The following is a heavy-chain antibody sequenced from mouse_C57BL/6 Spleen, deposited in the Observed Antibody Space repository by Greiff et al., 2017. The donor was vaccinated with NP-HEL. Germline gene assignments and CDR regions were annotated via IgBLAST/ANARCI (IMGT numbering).Heavy chain of an antibody. D-gene: IGHD2-4*01. CDR3: TRDGATMITRAWFAY. J-gene: IGHJ3*01. CDR2: ISNGGDYI. Sequence: EVNVVESGGGLVQPGGSLKLSCAASGFTFSDYYMYWVRQTPEKRLEWVAYISNGGDYIYYADTVKGRFTISRDNARNTLYLQMSSLKSEDTAMYYCTRDGATMITRAWFAYWGQGTLVTVSA. V-gene: IGHV5-9-1*02. CDR1: GFTFSDYY.